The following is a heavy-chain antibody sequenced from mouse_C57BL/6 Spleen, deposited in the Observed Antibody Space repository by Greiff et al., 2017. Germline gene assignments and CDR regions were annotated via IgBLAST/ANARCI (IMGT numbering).Heavy chain of an antibody. D-gene: IGHD2-5*01. V-gene: IGHV1-53*01. Sequence: QVQLQQPGTELVKPGASGYTFTSYWMHWVKQRPGQGLEWIGNINPSNGGTNYNEKFKSKATLTVDKSSSTAYMQLSSLTSEDSAVYYCARKASYYSNYGFDYWGQGTTLTVSS. CDR3: ARKASYYSNYGFDY. J-gene: IGHJ2*01. CDR1: GYTFTSYW. CDR2: INPSNGGT.